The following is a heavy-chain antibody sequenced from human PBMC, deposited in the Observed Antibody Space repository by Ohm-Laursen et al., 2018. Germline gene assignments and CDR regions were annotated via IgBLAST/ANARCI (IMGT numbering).Heavy chain of an antibody. J-gene: IGHJ4*02. V-gene: IGHV3-9*01. CDR2: ISWNSGSI. CDR3: ARHGRWCFDS. CDR1: GFTFDDYA. D-gene: IGHD2-8*01. Sequence: SLRLSCAAPGFTFDDYAMHWVRQAPGKGLEWVSGISWNSGSIGYMDSVKGRFTISRDNAKNSLYLQMNSLRAEDTAVYYCARHGRWCFDSWGQGTLVTVSS.